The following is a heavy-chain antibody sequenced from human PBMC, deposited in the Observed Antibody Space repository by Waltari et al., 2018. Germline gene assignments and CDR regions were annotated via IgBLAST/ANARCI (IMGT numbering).Heavy chain of an antibody. Sequence: EVQLVESGGGLVQPGGSLRLSCAASGFTFSSYSMNWVRQAPGKGLEWVSYISSSSSTIYYADSVKGRFTISRDNAKNSLYLQMNSLRAEDTAVYYCARVGPYNWNLMSYYYMDVWGKGTTVTISS. CDR2: ISSSSSTI. V-gene: IGHV3-48*04. CDR3: ARVGPYNWNLMSYYYMDV. CDR1: GFTFSSYS. D-gene: IGHD1-1*01. J-gene: IGHJ6*03.